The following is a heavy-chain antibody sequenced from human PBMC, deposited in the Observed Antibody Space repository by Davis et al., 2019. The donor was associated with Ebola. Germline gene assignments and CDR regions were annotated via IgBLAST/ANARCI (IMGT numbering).Heavy chain of an antibody. V-gene: IGHV1-3*01. CDR3: ARGGITIFGVFDY. J-gene: IGHJ4*02. CDR2: INAGNGNT. CDR1: GYTFTSYA. D-gene: IGHD3-3*01. Sequence: ASVKVSCKASGYTFTSYAMHRVRQAPGQRLEGMGWINAGNGNTKYSQKFQGRVTITRDTYASTAYMELSSLRSDDTAVYYCARGGITIFGVFDYWGQGTLVTVSS.